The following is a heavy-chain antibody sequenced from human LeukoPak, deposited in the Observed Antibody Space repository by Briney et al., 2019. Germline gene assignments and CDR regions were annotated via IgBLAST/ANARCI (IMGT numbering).Heavy chain of an antibody. CDR2: IKQDGSEK. V-gene: IGHV3-7*01. D-gene: IGHD3-3*01. CDR1: GFTFSSYW. CDR3: ARGSLEWSTFLPDDAFDI. J-gene: IGHJ3*02. Sequence: GGPLRLSCAASGFTFSSYWMSWVRQAPGKGLEWVANIKQDGSEKYYVDSVKGRFTISRDNAKNSLYLQMNSLRAEDTAVYYCARGSLEWSTFLPDDAFDIWGQGTMVTVSS.